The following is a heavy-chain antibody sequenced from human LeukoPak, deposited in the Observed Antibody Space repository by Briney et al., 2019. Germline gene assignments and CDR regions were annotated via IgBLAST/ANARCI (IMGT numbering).Heavy chain of an antibody. V-gene: IGHV1-69*06. J-gene: IGHJ4*02. CDR2: IIPVFGTT. CDR3: ARCSPGDSSNFYAVLQY. D-gene: IGHD3-22*01. Sequence: GAPVKVSCKASGGTFSSYAVSWVRLTPGQGLEWLGGIIPVFGTTTYAQKFQAKVTMTADKSTNTAYLEISSLTSDDTAVYYCARCSPGDSSNFYAVLQYWGQGTQVTVST. CDR1: GGTFSSYA.